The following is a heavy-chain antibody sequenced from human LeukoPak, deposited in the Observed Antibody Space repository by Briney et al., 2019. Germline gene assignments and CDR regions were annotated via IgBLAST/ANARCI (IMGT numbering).Heavy chain of an antibody. V-gene: IGHV1-69*05. CDR3: ARSIVVVPAASTYYYYYMDV. CDR1: GGTFSSYA. J-gene: IGHJ6*03. CDR2: IIPIFGTA. D-gene: IGHD2-2*01. Sequence: SVKVSCKASGGTFSSYAISWVRQAPGQGLEWMGGIIPIFGTANYAQKFQGRVTITTDESTSTAYMELSSLRSEDTAVYYCARSIVVVPAASTYYYYYMDVWGKGNTVTVSS.